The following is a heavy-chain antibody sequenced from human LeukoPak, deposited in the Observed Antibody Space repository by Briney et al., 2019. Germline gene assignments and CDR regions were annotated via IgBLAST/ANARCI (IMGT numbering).Heavy chain of an antibody. J-gene: IGHJ4*02. CDR1: GFTFSNYW. V-gene: IGHV3-7*01. CDR2: IKHDGSEK. CDR3: ARFYGGTYFDG. D-gene: IGHD4-23*01. Sequence: GGPLRLSCGASGFTFSNYWMTWVPQAPGKGLEWVANIKHDGSEKYYVDSVKGRFTISRSNAKNSLYLQMNSLRAEDTAVYYCARFYGGTYFDGWGQGTLVTVAS.